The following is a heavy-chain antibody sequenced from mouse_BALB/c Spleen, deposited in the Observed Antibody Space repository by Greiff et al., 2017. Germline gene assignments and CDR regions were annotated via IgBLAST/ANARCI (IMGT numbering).Heavy chain of an antibody. J-gene: IGHJ4*01. CDR2: IWSGEST. CDR1: GFSLTNYG. Sequence: QVQLKQSGPGLVQPSQSLSITCTVSGFSLTNYGVHWVRQSPGKGLEWLGVIWSGESTDYNAAFISRLSISKDNSKSQVFFKINSLQPDDTAIYYCARNSWLLPMDYWGQGTSVTVSS. V-gene: IGHV2-4-1*01. CDR3: ARNSWLLPMDY. D-gene: IGHD2-3*01.